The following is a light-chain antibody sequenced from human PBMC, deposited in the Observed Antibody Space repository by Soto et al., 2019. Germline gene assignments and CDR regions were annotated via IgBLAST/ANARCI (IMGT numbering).Light chain of an antibody. CDR3: ATWDGSLPGEV. CDR1: SSNIGNNY. CDR2: DNN. Sequence: QPVLTQSPSVSAALGQKVTISCSGSSSNIGNNYVSWYQQLPGTAPKLLIYDNNKRPSGIPDRFSGSKSGTSGTLDITGLQTGDEADYYCATWDGSLPGEVFGGGTKLTVL. J-gene: IGLJ2*01. V-gene: IGLV1-51*01.